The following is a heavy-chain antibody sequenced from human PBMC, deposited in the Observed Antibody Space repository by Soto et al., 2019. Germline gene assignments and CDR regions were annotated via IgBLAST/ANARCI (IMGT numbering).Heavy chain of an antibody. D-gene: IGHD3-10*01. Sequence: GASVKVSCKASGGTFSSYAISWVRQAPGQGLEWMGGIIPIFGTANYAQKFQGRVTITADESTSTAYMELSSLRSEDTAVYYCASPSTIDYYGSGNFDYWGPGTLVTVSS. CDR1: GGTFSSYA. CDR2: IIPIFGTA. V-gene: IGHV1-69*13. CDR3: ASPSTIDYYGSGNFDY. J-gene: IGHJ4*02.